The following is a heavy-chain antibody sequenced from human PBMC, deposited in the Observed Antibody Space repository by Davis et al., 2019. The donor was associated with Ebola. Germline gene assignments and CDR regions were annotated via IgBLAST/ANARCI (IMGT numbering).Heavy chain of an antibody. CDR2: ISTNTGNP. Sequence: ASVKVSCKASGYTFISYAMNWVRQAPGQGLEWMGWISTNTGNPTYAQDFTGRFVFSLDTSVSTAYLQISSLKAEDTAVYYCARFDNSGWVNSWGQGTLVTVSS. CDR1: GYTFISYA. J-gene: IGHJ4*02. V-gene: IGHV7-4-1*02. D-gene: IGHD6-19*01. CDR3: ARFDNSGWVNS.